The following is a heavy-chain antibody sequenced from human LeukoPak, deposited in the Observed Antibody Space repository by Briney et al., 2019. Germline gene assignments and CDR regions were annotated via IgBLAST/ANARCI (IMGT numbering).Heavy chain of an antibody. V-gene: IGHV4-39*07. J-gene: IGHJ4*02. CDR3: ARLSTVTTSFDY. CDR2: MYYSGST. Sequence: LETLSLTCHVSGGSIHNSDYYWAWIRQPPGKRLEWIGSMYYSGSTYYNPSLKSRVSISGDTSKNQFSLKWTSVTAADTAMYYCARLSTVTTSFDYWGQGTLVTVSS. D-gene: IGHD4-17*01. CDR1: GGSIHNSDYY.